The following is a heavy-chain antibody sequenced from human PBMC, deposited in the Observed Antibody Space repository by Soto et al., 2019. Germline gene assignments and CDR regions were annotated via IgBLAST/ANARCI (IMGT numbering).Heavy chain of an antibody. CDR2: ISGSGGST. CDR1: GFTFGSYA. J-gene: IGHJ4*02. V-gene: IGHV3-23*01. Sequence: GGSLRLSCAASGFTFGSYAMSWVRQAPGKGLEWVSAISGSGGSTYYADSVKGRFTISRDNSKNTLYLQMNSLRAEDTAVYYCAKSSLLWFGELFYFDYWGQGTLVTVSS. D-gene: IGHD3-10*01. CDR3: AKSSLLWFGELFYFDY.